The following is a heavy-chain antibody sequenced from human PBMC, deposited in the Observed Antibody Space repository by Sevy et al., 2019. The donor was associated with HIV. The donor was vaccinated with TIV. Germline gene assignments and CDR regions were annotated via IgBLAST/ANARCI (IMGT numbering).Heavy chain of an antibody. CDR3: ARDTHLTGVDS. Sequence: SETLSLTCTVSGGSINNYYWSWIRQPPGKGLEWIGYIYYSGSTSYNPSLKSRVTISLDTSKNQFSLKLYSVTAADTAVYYCARDTHLTGVDSWGQGTLVNVSS. CDR1: GGSINNYY. CDR2: IYYSGST. D-gene: IGHD3-9*01. J-gene: IGHJ4*02. V-gene: IGHV4-59*01.